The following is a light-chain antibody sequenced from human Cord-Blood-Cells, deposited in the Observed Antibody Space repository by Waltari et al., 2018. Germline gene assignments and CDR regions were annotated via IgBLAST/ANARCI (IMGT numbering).Light chain of an antibody. CDR1: QSVSSSY. Sequence: EIVLTQSPGTLSLSPGERATLSCRASQSVSSSYLAWYQQKPGQAPRRLIYGASSRATGIPDRFSGVGSGTDFTLTISRLEPEEFAVYYCQQYGSSRTFGQGTKVEIK. CDR2: GAS. J-gene: IGKJ1*01. V-gene: IGKV3-20*01. CDR3: QQYGSSRT.